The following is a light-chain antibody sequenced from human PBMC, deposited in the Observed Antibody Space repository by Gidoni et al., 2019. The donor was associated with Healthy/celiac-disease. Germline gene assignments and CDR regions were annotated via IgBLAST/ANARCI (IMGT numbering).Light chain of an antibody. CDR1: SLRSNY. J-gene: IGLJ2*01. Sequence: SSELTQDPAVPVALGQTVRITCQGDSLRSNYASWYQQKPGQDPVLVIYGKNNRPSGIPDRFSGSSSGNTASLTITGAQAEDEADYYCNSRDSSGNHLVVFGGGTKLTVL. V-gene: IGLV3-19*01. CDR2: GKN. CDR3: NSRDSSGNHLVV.